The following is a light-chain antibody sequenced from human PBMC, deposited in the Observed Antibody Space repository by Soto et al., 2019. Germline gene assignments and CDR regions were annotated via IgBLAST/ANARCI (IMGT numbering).Light chain of an antibody. J-gene: IGKJ1*01. CDR3: QQSYSTLWT. V-gene: IGKV1-39*01. CDR1: QSISSY. CDR2: AAS. Sequence: DIHMTQSPSTLSASLGDRVTITCRASQSISSYLNWYQQKPGKAPKLLIYAASSLQSGVPSRFSGSGSGTDFTLTISSLQPEDFATYYCQQSYSTLWTFGQGTKVDI.